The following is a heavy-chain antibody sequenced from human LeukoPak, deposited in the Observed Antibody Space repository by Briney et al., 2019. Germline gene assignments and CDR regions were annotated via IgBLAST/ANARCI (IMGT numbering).Heavy chain of an antibody. Sequence: PSETLSLTYTVSGGSISSNSDYWGWIRQPPGKGLEWIGSIYYSGTTYYNPSLKSRVTISVDTSRNQFSLNLSSMTAADTAVYYCARGRPYNVGLPPWFDPWGQGTMVTVSS. CDR2: IYYSGTT. V-gene: IGHV4-39*07. D-gene: IGHD1-14*01. CDR3: ARGRPYNVGLPPWFDP. J-gene: IGHJ5*02. CDR1: GGSISSNSDY.